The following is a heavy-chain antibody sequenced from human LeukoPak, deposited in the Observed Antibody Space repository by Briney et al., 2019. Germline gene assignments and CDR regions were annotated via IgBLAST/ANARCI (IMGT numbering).Heavy chain of an antibody. CDR3: ARVGGNDYDYYDISGYLHY. CDR1: GYSISSGYY. D-gene: IGHD3-22*01. V-gene: IGHV4-38-2*02. J-gene: IGHJ4*02. CDR2: MSHTGNT. Sequence: NPSETLSLTCTVSGYSISSGYYWGWIRQPPGKGLEWIGSMSHTGNTYYSPSLKSRVTISVDTSTNQFSLKLSSVTAADTAVYYCARVGGNDYDYYDISGYLHYWGQGTLVTVSS.